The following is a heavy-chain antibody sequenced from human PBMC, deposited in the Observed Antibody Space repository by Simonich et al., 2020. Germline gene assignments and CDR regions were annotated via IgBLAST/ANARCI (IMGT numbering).Heavy chain of an antibody. J-gene: IGHJ6*03. CDR2: KKQDGMEK. D-gene: IGHD7-27*01. V-gene: IGHV3-7*01. CDR1: GFTFSSYG. Sequence: EVQLVESGGGLVQPGGSLRLSCAASGFTFSSYGLSWGRQAPGKGLEWVANKKQDGMEKYYVDSVKGRFTISRDNAKNSQYLQMNSLRAEDTAVYYCARDGLGTAYYYYMDVWGKGTTVTVSS. CDR3: ARDGLGTAYYYYMDV.